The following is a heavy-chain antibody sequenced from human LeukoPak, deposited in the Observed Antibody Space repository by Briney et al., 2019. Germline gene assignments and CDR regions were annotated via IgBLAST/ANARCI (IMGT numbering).Heavy chain of an antibody. CDR3: ARETRTGSSSSWPFDY. CDR1: GDSISGSSFY. J-gene: IGHJ4*02. V-gene: IGHV4-39*07. D-gene: IGHD6-13*01. CDR2: IYYSGGT. Sequence: SETLSLTCTVSGDSISGSSFYWGWIRQPPGKGLEWIGSIYYSGGTYYNPSLKSRVTISVDTSKNQFSAKLSSVTAADTAVYYCARETRTGSSSSWPFDYWGQGTLVTVPS.